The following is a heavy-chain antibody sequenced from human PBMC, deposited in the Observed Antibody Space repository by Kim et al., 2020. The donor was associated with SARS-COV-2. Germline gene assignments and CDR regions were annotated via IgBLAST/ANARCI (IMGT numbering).Heavy chain of an antibody. V-gene: IGHV5-10-1*01. J-gene: IGHJ4*02. Sequence: PSVQGHVTISADKAISTAYLQWSSLKASDTAMYYCARGYDSSGYYYGFDYWGQGTLVTVSS. D-gene: IGHD3-22*01. CDR3: ARGYDSSGYYYGFDY.